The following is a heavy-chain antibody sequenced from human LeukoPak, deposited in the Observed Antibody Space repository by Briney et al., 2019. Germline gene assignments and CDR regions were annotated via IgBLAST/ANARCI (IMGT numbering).Heavy chain of an antibody. Sequence: GGSLRLSCAASGFTFNSYAMHWVRQAPGKGLEWVSLISYDGSNKYYADSVKGRFTISRDNSKNTLYLQMNSLRPEDTAVYYCARDDTGYGLFDSWGQGTLVTVSS. CDR1: GFTFNSYA. D-gene: IGHD5-12*01. CDR3: ARDDTGYGLFDS. CDR2: ISYDGSNK. V-gene: IGHV3-30-3*01. J-gene: IGHJ5*01.